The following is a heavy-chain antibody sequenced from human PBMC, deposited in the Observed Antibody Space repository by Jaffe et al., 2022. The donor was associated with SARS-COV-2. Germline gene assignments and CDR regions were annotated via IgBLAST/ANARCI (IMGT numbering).Heavy chain of an antibody. D-gene: IGHD6-13*01. J-gene: IGHJ4*02. CDR3: ARSGYSALYANDY. CDR1: GFTFSDYS. V-gene: IGHV3-21*01. Sequence: EVQLVESGGGLVKPGGSLRLFCAASGFTFSDYSMNWVRQAPGKGLEWVSSISSSSSYIYYAASVRGRFTISRDNAKNSLYLQMNSLRAEDTALYYCARSGYSALYANDYWGQGTLVAVSS. CDR2: ISSSSSYI.